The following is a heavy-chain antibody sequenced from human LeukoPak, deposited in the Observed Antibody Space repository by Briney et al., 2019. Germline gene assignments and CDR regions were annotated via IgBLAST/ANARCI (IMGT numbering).Heavy chain of an antibody. Sequence: GASVKVSCKASGYTFDNYGISWVRQAPGQGLEWMGRISGYNRNTKYAQRLQGRVIMTTDTSTSTVYMELRSLRSDDTAIYYCARDGLRSEWSYFDYWGQGTLVTVSS. V-gene: IGHV1-18*01. CDR3: ARDGLRSEWSYFDY. D-gene: IGHD3-3*01. CDR1: GYTFDNYG. CDR2: ISGYNRNT. J-gene: IGHJ4*02.